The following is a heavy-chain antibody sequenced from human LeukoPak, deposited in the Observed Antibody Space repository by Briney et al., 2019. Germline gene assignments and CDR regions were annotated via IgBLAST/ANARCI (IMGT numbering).Heavy chain of an antibody. V-gene: IGHV3-23*01. CDR2: ISGSGGST. CDR1: GFTFSSYA. D-gene: IGHD4-17*01. J-gene: IGHJ4*02. CDR3: AKDSFYGDYVGNY. Sequence: GGSLRLSCAASGFTFSSYAMSWVRQAPRKGLEWVSAISGSGGSTYYADSVKGRFTISRDNSKNTLYLQMNSLRAEDTAVYYCAKDSFYGDYVGNYSGQGTLVTVSS.